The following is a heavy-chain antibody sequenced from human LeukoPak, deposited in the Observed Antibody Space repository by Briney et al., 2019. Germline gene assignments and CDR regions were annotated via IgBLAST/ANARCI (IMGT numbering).Heavy chain of an antibody. CDR3: AKDRYSSSWSASFDY. CDR1: GFTFSSYA. Sequence: PGRSLRLSCAASGFTFSSYAMSWVRQAPGKGLEWVSAISGSGGSTYYADSVKGRFTISRDNSKNTLYLQMNSLRAEDTAVYYCAKDRYSSSWSASFDYWGQGTLVTVSS. J-gene: IGHJ4*02. V-gene: IGHV3-23*01. CDR2: ISGSGGST. D-gene: IGHD6-13*01.